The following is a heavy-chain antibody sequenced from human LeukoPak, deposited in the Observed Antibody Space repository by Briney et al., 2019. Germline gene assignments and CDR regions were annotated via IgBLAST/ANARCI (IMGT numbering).Heavy chain of an antibody. J-gene: IGHJ4*02. CDR2: IYTSGST. Sequence: SQTLSLTCTVFGVSISSFYWSWIRQPAGKGLQWIGRIYTSGSTNYSPSLRSRVTMSVDTSKDQFSLKLNSVTAADTAVYFCARGPDWPIDSWGQGTLVTVSS. V-gene: IGHV4-4*07. D-gene: IGHD3-9*01. CDR3: ARGPDWPIDS. CDR1: GVSISSFY.